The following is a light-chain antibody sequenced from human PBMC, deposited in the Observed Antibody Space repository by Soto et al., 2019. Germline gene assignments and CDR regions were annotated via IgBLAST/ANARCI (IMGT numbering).Light chain of an antibody. J-gene: IGKJ4*01. V-gene: IGKV3-20*01. CDR1: QSVSSSY. CDR3: QQYGSSPRLT. Sequence: DIVLTHSPGTQSLSPGERATLSCRASQSVSSSYLAWYQQKPGQAPRLLIYGASSRATGIPDRFSGSGSGTDFTLTISRLEPEDFAVYYCQQYGSSPRLTFGGGTKVDIK. CDR2: GAS.